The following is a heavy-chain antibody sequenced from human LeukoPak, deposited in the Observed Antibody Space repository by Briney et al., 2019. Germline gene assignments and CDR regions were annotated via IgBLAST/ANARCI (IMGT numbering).Heavy chain of an antibody. D-gene: IGHD3-3*01. CDR3: ARDRTPDDFWSGYSSDAFDI. CDR2: ISSSSSYI. V-gene: IGHV3-21*01. Sequence: GGSLRLSCAASGFTVSSNYMSWVRQAPGKGLEWVSSISSSSSYIYYADSVKGRFTISRDNAKNSLYLQMNSLRAEDTAVYYCARDRTPDDFWSGYSSDAFDIWGQGTMVTVSS. J-gene: IGHJ3*02. CDR1: GFTVSSNY.